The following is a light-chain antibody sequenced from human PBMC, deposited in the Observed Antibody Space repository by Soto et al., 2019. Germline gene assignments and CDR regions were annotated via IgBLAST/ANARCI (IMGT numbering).Light chain of an antibody. V-gene: IGKV1-16*01. Sequence: DIQMTQSPSSLSASIGDRVTITCRASQDISNYLAWFQQKPGKAPQSLIYAASSLESGVPSRFTDRGPWTNFTPTISSRPPGDFATFYCQEDIVPPFTVGQGTKLEIE. J-gene: IGKJ2*01. CDR3: QEDIVPPFT. CDR1: QDISNY. CDR2: AAS.